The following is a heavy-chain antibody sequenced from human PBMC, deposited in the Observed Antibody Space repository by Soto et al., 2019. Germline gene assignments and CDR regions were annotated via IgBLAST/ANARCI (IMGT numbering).Heavy chain of an antibody. CDR3: ARYYDSSGPSKWRYVMDV. Sequence: GASVKVSCKASGYTFTGYYMHWVRQAPGQGLEWMGWINPNSGGTNYAQKFQGRVTMTRDTSISTAYMELSRLRSDDTAVYYCARYYDSSGPSKWRYVMDVWGQGSTVTVYS. CDR1: GYTFTGYY. D-gene: IGHD3-22*01. J-gene: IGHJ6*02. V-gene: IGHV1-2*02. CDR2: INPNSGGT.